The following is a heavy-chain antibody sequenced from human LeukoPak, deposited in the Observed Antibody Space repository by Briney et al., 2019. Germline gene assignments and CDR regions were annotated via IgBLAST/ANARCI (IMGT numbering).Heavy chain of an antibody. D-gene: IGHD1-26*01. CDR1: GYSFTSYC. CDR2: IYPGDSGP. CDR3: GMSGDRVPLQDDVFDV. J-gene: IGHJ3*01. Sequence: GESLKISCKVSGYSFTSYCIGWVRQMPGKGLQWMGIIYPGDSGPTYSPSFQGQVTISVDKSINTAYLQWSSLQASDTAMYYCGMSGDRVPLQDDVFDVWGQGTMVTVST. V-gene: IGHV5-51*01.